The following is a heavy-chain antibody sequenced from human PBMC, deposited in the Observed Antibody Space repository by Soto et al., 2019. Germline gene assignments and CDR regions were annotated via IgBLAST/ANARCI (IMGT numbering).Heavy chain of an antibody. D-gene: IGHD2-21*02. CDR3: VGGNSNYYYYYGMDV. V-gene: IGHV1-46*01. CDR2: INPSGDST. Sequence: GASVKVSCKASGYTFTSYYMHWVRQAPGQGLEWMGIINPSGDSTSYAQKFQGRVTMTRDTSTSTVYMELSSLRSEDTAVYYCVGGNSNYYYYYGMDVWGQGTTVTVSS. J-gene: IGHJ6*02. CDR1: GYTFTSYY.